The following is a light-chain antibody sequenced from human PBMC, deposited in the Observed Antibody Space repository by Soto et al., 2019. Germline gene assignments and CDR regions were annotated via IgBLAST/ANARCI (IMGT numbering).Light chain of an antibody. V-gene: IGKV3-20*01. CDR1: QSVTNSF. CDR3: QQYDTSHT. CDR2: QTS. Sequence: ELVLAQSPGTLSLSPGERATLSCRASQSVTNSFLAWYQHRPGQSPRLLIYQTSLRATGIPDRFSGSGSGTDFTLTISRLEPEDFAMYYCQQYDTSHTFGQGTKVDIK. J-gene: IGKJ2*01.